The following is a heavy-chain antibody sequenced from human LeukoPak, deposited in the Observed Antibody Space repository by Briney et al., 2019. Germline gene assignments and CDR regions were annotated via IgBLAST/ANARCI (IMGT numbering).Heavy chain of an antibody. J-gene: IGHJ4*02. Sequence: SETLSLTCTVSGGSISSGGYYWSWIRQHPGKGLEWIGYIYYSGSTYYNPSLKSRVTISVDTSKNQFSLKLSSVTAADTAVYYCARDSYDSSGYTHYWGQGTLVTVSS. CDR3: ARDSYDSSGYTHY. CDR2: IYYSGST. CDR1: GGSISSGGYY. V-gene: IGHV4-31*03. D-gene: IGHD3-22*01.